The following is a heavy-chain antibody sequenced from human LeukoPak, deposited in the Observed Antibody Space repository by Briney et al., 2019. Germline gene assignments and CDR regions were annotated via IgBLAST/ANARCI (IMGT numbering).Heavy chain of an antibody. CDR3: ASGPIAATATPDN. V-gene: IGHV3-74*01. J-gene: IGHJ4*02. D-gene: IGHD2-2*02. CDR1: GFTFSSYT. CDR2: INSDGSST. Sequence: GGSLRLSCAASGFTFSSYTMNWVRQAPGKGLVWVSRINSDGSSTTYADSAKGRFTISRDSAKNTLYLQMNSLRAEDTAVYYCASGPIAATATPDNWGQGTLVTVSS.